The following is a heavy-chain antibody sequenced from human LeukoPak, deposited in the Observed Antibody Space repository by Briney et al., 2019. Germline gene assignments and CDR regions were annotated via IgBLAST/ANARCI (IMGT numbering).Heavy chain of an antibody. Sequence: PGGSLRLSCAASGFTLSSYGMHWVRQAPGKGLEWVAFIRYDGSNKYYADSVKGRFTISRDNSKNTLYLQMNSLRAEDTAVYYCAKDSRHYYDSSGYFDYWGQGTLVTVSS. CDR3: AKDSRHYYDSSGYFDY. J-gene: IGHJ4*02. D-gene: IGHD3-22*01. CDR2: IRYDGSNK. V-gene: IGHV3-30*02. CDR1: GFTLSSYG.